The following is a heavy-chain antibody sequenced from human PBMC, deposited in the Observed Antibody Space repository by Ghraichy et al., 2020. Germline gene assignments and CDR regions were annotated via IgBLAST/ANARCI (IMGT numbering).Heavy chain of an antibody. CDR1: GYRFTSYW. Sequence: GESLNISCKGSGYRFTSYWIGWVRQMPGKGLEWMGIIYPGDSETRYSPSFQGQVTISADKSISTAYLQWSSLKASDTAMYYCASYCGGDCYSRQYAFDIWGQGTMVTVSS. CDR2: IYPGDSET. D-gene: IGHD2-21*02. J-gene: IGHJ3*02. V-gene: IGHV5-51*01. CDR3: ASYCGGDCYSRQYAFDI.